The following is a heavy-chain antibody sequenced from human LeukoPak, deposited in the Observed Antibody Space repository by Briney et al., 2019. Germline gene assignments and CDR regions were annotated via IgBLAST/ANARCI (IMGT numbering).Heavy chain of an antibody. V-gene: IGHV3-21*01. CDR1: GFTFSSYS. Sequence: GGSLRLSCAAFGFTFSSYSMNWVRQAPGKGLEWVSSISSSSSYIYYADSVKGRFTISRDNAKNSLYLQMNSLRAEDTAVYYCARDTRYSYGFDYWGQGTLVTVSS. CDR2: ISSSSSYI. J-gene: IGHJ4*02. CDR3: ARDTRYSYGFDY. D-gene: IGHD5-18*01.